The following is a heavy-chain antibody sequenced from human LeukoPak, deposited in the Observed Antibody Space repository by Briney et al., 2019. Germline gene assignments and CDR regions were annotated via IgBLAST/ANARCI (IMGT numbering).Heavy chain of an antibody. D-gene: IGHD5-24*01. V-gene: IGHV3-7*05. CDR1: GFTFSSYW. CDR3: ARAQKRGPYCFDY. J-gene: IGHJ4*02. CDR2: IKQDGSEK. Sequence: GGSLRLSCAASGFTFSSYWMSWVRQAPGKGLEWVANIKQDGSEKYYVDSVMGRFTFSRDNAKNSLYLQMNSLRAEDTAVYYCARAQKRGPYCFDYWGQGTLVTVSS.